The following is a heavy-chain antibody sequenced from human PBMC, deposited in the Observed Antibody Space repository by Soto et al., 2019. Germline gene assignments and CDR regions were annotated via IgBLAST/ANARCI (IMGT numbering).Heavy chain of an antibody. V-gene: IGHV3-21*01. CDR3: SGCSGGACHQNYGMDV. J-gene: IGHJ6*02. Sequence: EVHLVESGGGLVTPGGSLRLSCAVSGFTFSSCTMNWVRQAPGKGLEWVSSISPSTSHIYYADSVTGRFTISRDNAKSSLFLQMNSLRAEDTAVYYCSGCSGGACHQNYGMDVWGQGTTVTVSS. CDR1: GFTFSSCT. CDR2: ISPSTSHI. D-gene: IGHD2-15*01.